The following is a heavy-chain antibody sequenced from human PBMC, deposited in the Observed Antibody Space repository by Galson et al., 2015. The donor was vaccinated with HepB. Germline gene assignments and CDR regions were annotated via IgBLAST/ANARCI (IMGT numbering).Heavy chain of an antibody. D-gene: IGHD3-10*01. CDR2: IIPIFGTA. Sequence: SVKVSCKASGGTFSSYAISWVRQAPGQGLEWMGGIIPIFGTANYAQEFQGRVTITADESTSTAYMELSSLRSEDTAVYYCARCPRRFGELHNWFDPWGQGTLVTVSS. V-gene: IGHV1-69*13. CDR1: GGTFSSYA. CDR3: ARCPRRFGELHNWFDP. J-gene: IGHJ5*02.